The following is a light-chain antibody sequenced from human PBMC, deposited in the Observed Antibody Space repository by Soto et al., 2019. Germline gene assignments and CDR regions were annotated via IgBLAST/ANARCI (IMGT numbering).Light chain of an antibody. V-gene: IGKV3D-20*01. Sequence: PGERAPLSCGASQSVSSSYLAWYQLKPGLAPRLLIYDASSRATGIPDRFSGSGSGTDFTLTISSLQSEDSAVYYCQQYNSWPVTFGPGTKVDIK. CDR2: DAS. CDR3: QQYNSWPVT. J-gene: IGKJ3*01. CDR1: QSVSSSY.